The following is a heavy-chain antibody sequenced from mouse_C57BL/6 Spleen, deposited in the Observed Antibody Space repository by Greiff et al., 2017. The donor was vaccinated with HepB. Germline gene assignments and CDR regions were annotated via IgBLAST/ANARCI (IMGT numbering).Heavy chain of an antibody. CDR1: GFSLTSYG. V-gene: IGHV2-2*01. J-gene: IGHJ3*01. CDR3: ARKGPTYGNYVGFAY. D-gene: IGHD2-1*01. CDR2: IWSGGST. Sequence: QVQLQQSGPGLVQPSQSLSITCTVSGFSLTSYGVHWVRQSPGKGLEWLGVIWSGGSTDYNAAFIYRLSISKDNSTSQVFFKMNSLQADDTAIYYCARKGPTYGNYVGFAYWGQGTLVTVSA.